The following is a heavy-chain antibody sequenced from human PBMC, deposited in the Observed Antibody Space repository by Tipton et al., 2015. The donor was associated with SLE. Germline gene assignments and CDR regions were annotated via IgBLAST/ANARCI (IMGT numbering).Heavy chain of an antibody. D-gene: IGHD3-3*01. CDR1: GESFNGYL. CDR2: IIHSGVT. CDR3: ARHYVRKYDYWSGVYTLGYFDY. Sequence: TLSLTCAVSGESFNGYLWTWIRQPPGKGLEWIAEIIHSGVTNYNPSLRSRVTISVDMSKNQVSLKLSSVTAADTAVYYCARHYVRKYDYWSGVYTLGYFDYWAQGTLVTVSS. J-gene: IGHJ4*02. V-gene: IGHV4-34*12.